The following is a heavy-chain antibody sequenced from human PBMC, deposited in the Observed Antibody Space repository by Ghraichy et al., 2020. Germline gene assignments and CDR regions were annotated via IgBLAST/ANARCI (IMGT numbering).Heavy chain of an antibody. D-gene: IGHD3-22*01. V-gene: IGHV4-34*01. CDR2: INHSGST. CDR1: GGSFSGYY. Sequence: SETLSLTCAVYGGSFSGYYWSWIRQPPGKGLEWIGEINHSGSTNYNPSLKSRVTISVDTSKNQFSLKLSSVTAADTAVYYCARGRANYYDSSGYYSTRYFDYWGQGTLVTVSS. J-gene: IGHJ4*02. CDR3: ARGRANYYDSSGYYSTRYFDY.